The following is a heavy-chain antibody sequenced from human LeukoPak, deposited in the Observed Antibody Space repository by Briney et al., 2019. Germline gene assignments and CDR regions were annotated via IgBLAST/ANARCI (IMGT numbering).Heavy chain of an antibody. CDR2: ISSSSSYI. Sequence: GGSLRLSCAASGFTFSSYSINWVRQAPGKGLEWVSSISSSSSYIYYADSVKGRFTISRDNAKNSLYLQMNSLRAEDTAVYYCARGSIVGAFFDYWGQGTLVTVSS. CDR3: ARGSIVGAFFDY. D-gene: IGHD1-26*01. V-gene: IGHV3-21*01. CDR1: GFTFSSYS. J-gene: IGHJ4*02.